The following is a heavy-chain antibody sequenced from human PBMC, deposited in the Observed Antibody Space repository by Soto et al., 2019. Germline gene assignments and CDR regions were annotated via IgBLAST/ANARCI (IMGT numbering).Heavy chain of an antibody. Sequence: QVQLVESGGGVVQPGRSLRLPCAASGFTFSSYGMHWVRQAPGKGLEWVAVISYDGSNKYYADSVKGRFTISRDNSKNTLYLQMNSLRAEDTAVYYCAKDSPDAFDIWGQGTMVTVSS. CDR2: ISYDGSNK. CDR1: GFTFSSYG. J-gene: IGHJ3*02. V-gene: IGHV3-30*18. CDR3: AKDSPDAFDI.